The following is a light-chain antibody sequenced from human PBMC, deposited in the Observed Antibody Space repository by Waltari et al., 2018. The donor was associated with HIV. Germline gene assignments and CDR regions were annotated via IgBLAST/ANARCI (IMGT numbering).Light chain of an antibody. CDR1: DSNIGSHA. V-gene: IGLV1-36*01. J-gene: IGLJ2*01. CDR2: NDD. CDR3: AAWDDGLNGVI. Sequence: QSVLTQSPSVSEAPGQSVTISCSGSDSNIGSHAVTWYQQFPGKPPRLLVYNDDLILSGVSDRLSASKAGTSASLGINDLQSEHESHYYCAAWDDGLNGVIFGGGTKVTVL.